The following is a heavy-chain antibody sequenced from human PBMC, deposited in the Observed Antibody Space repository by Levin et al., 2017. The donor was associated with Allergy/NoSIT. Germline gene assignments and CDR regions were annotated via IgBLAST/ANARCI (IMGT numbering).Heavy chain of an antibody. Sequence: SQTLSLTCTVSGGSISSSSYYWGWIRQPPGKGLEWIGSIYYSGSTYYNPSLKSRVTISVDTSKNQFSLKLSSVTAADTAVYYCARHNVASLPHFDYWGQGTLVTVSS. CDR3: ARHNVASLPHFDY. CDR2: IYYSGST. CDR1: GGSISSSSYY. J-gene: IGHJ4*02. V-gene: IGHV4-39*01. D-gene: IGHD2-2*01.